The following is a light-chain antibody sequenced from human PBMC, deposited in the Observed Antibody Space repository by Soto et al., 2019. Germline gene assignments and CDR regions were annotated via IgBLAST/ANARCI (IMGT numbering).Light chain of an antibody. Sequence: EILLTQSPATLSLSPGERATLSCRTSQSVSSDFAWYQHKPGQTPRLLIYDASNRATGIPARFSGSGSGTDFTLTISSLEPEDFAVYYCQHRHNFGPGTKVGIK. V-gene: IGKV3-11*01. CDR2: DAS. J-gene: IGKJ3*01. CDR3: QHRHN. CDR1: QSVSSD.